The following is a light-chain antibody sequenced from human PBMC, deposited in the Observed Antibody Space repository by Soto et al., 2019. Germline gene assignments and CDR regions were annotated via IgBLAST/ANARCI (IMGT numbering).Light chain of an antibody. CDR3: ASWDDRLRGVV. CDR2: EDN. J-gene: IGLJ2*01. V-gene: IGLV1-47*01. CDR1: RSNVGSNW. Sequence: QSVLTQPPSASGTPGQTATVSCSGSRSNVGSNWVYWYQQLPGTAPKLLIYEDNQRPSGVPDRFSGSKSGTSVSLAISALRSEDEADYYCASWDDRLRGVVFGGGTKLTVL.